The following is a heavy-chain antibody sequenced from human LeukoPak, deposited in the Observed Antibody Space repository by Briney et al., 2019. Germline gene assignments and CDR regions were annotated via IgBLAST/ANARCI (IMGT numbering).Heavy chain of an antibody. CDR1: GGSFSGYY. CDR3: ARGRHWFRRSFGY. J-gene: IGHJ4*02. Sequence: SETLSLTCAVYGGSFSGYYWSWIRQPPGKGLEWIGEINHSGSTNYNPSLKSRVTISVDTSKNQFSLKLSSVTAADTAVYYCARGRHWFRRSFGYWGQGTLVTVSS. V-gene: IGHV4-34*01. D-gene: IGHD3-10*01. CDR2: INHSGST.